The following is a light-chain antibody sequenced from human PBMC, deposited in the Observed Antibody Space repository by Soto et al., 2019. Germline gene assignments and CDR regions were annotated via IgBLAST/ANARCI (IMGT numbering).Light chain of an antibody. Sequence: DIQMTQAPSSLSASVGDRVTITCRASQSITTSLSWYQQKPGNAPKVLIYGASNLQGGVPSRFSGSGSGTDFTLIISSLQPEDFAAYYCQQSYSTPYTFGPGTRVDVK. CDR3: QQSYSTPYT. CDR1: QSITTS. CDR2: GAS. V-gene: IGKV1-39*01. J-gene: IGKJ3*01.